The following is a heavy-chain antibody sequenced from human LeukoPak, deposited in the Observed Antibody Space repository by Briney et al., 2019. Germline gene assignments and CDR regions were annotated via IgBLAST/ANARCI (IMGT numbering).Heavy chain of an antibody. D-gene: IGHD3-10*01. CDR3: ARGTQIWFGEFVSWFDP. Sequence: GGSLRLSCAASGFTFSNYWMSWVRQAPGKGLEWVANIKQDRSEKYYVDSVKGRFTISRDNAKNSLYLQMNSLRAEDTAVYYCARGTQIWFGEFVSWFDPWGQGTLVTVSS. CDR1: GFTFSNYW. J-gene: IGHJ5*02. V-gene: IGHV3-7*01. CDR2: IKQDRSEK.